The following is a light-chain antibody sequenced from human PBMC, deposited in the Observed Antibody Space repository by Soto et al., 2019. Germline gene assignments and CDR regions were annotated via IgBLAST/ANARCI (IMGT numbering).Light chain of an antibody. CDR1: TSNLGAGYD. J-gene: IGLJ3*02. CDR2: GNR. CDR3: QAYDYSLTASV. Sequence: QSVLTQPPSVSGAPGQRVTLSCTGNTSNLGAGYDVHWYQQLPGAAPKLVIFGNRNRPSGVPERFSGPKSGTLASLAITGLQAEDEADYYCQAYDYSLTASVFGGGTKLTVL. V-gene: IGLV1-40*01.